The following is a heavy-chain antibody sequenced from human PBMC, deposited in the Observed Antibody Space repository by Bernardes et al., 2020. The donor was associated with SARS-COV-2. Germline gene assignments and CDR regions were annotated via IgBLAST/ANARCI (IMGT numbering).Heavy chain of an antibody. CDR1: GGSISSGYFY. CDR2: VYTRGNT. J-gene: IGHJ4*02. D-gene: IGHD6-13*01. Sequence: SETLSLTCSVSGGSISSGYFYWSWIRQPAGQGLEWIGRVYTRGNTNYNPSLKTRVTISLDTSKNHFSLQLTSLTAADTAMYFCARSQGIAGAGFFDLWGQGTPVTVSS. CDR3: ARSQGIAGAGFFDL. V-gene: IGHV4-61*02.